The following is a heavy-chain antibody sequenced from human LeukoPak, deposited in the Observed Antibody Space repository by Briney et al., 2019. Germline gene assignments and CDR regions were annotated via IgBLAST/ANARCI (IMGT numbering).Heavy chain of an antibody. Sequence: ASVKVSCKASGYTFTSYYMHWVRQAPGQGLEWMGIINPSGGSTSYAQKFQGRVTMTEDTSTDTAYMELSSLRSEDTAVYYCAIGPGALVNAFDIWGQGTMVTVSS. CDR2: INPSGGST. CDR3: AIGPGALVNAFDI. J-gene: IGHJ3*02. D-gene: IGHD1-26*01. V-gene: IGHV1-46*01. CDR1: GYTFTSYY.